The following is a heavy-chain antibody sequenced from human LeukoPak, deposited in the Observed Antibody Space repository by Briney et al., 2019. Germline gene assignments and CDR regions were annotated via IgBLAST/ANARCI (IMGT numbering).Heavy chain of an antibody. CDR1: GGSISSSSYY. Sequence: PSETLSLTCTVSGGSISSSSYYWGWIRQPPGKGLEWIGSIYHSGSTYYNPSLKSRVTISVNTSKNQFSLKLSSVTAADMAVYYCTRHQWWLAPRNFDYWGQGTLVTVSS. CDR2: IYHSGST. CDR3: TRHQWWLAPRNFDY. V-gene: IGHV4-39*01. J-gene: IGHJ4*02. D-gene: IGHD2-8*01.